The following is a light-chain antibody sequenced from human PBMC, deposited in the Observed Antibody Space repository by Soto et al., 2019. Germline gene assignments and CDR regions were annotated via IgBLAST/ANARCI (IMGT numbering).Light chain of an antibody. V-gene: IGKV3-15*01. CDR1: QSVSSH. Sequence: EIVLTQSPATLSVSPGGGATLSCRASQSVSSHLAWYQHKPGQGHRLLIYDASNRATGIPARFSGSGSGTEFTLTISSLQSEDFGVYYCQQYDVWPLTFGQGTKVEIK. CDR2: DAS. J-gene: IGKJ1*01. CDR3: QQYDVWPLT.